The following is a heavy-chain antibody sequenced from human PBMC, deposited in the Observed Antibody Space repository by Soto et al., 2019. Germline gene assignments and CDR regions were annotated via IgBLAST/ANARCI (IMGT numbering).Heavy chain of an antibody. J-gene: IGHJ6*02. CDR1: GYSFTDYH. CDR3: DCVAPKDCANYLCSLSCTRDMDV. CDR2: INPKSGGT. V-gene: IGHV1-2*04. Sequence: ASVKVSCKASGYSFTDYHIHWVRQAPGQGLEWLGRINPKSGGTSTAQKFQGWVTMTTDTSISTASMELTRLTSDDTAIYYCDCVAPKDCANYLCSLSCTRDMDVWGQGTTVTVSS. D-gene: IGHD2-8*01.